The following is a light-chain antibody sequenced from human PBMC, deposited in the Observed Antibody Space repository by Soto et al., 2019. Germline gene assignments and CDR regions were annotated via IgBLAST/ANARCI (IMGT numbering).Light chain of an antibody. J-gene: IGKJ1*01. CDR2: GTS. CDR1: QSLSTNY. CDR3: QQYGSSPPWT. Sequence: EIVLTQSPGTLSLSPGERATLSCRASQSLSTNYLAWYQQKPGQAPRLLMFGTSSRATDIPHRFSGSGSGTDFTLTISRLEPEDFAVYYCQQYGSSPPWTFGQGTKVEIK. V-gene: IGKV3-20*01.